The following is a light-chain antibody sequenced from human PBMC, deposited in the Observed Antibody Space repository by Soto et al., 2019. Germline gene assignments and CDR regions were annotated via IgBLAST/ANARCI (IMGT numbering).Light chain of an antibody. J-gene: IGKJ1*01. CDR1: QSISTW. CDR3: QQYKSYSAT. V-gene: IGKV1-5*03. CDR2: QAS. Sequence: DIQMTQSPSTLSASVGDRVTITCRASQSISTWLAWFQQKPGKGPKLLIYQASSLENGVPSRFSVSGSGTEFTLTISSLQPDDLATYYCQQYKSYSATFGQGTKVGIK.